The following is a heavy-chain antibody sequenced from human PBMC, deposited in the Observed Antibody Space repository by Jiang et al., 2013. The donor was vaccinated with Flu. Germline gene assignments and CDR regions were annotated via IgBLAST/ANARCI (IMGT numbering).Heavy chain of an antibody. D-gene: IGHD2-15*01. CDR1: GYSISSGYY. J-gene: IGHJ6*04. Sequence: GSGLVKPSETLSLTCAVSGYSISSGYYWGWIRQPPGKGLEWIGSIYHSGSTYYNPSLKSRVTISVDTSKNQFSLKLSSVTAADTAVYYCARDLAVAGLDYYYGMDVWGKGTTVTVSS. CDR3: ARDLAVAGLDYYYGMDV. V-gene: IGHV4-38-2*02. CDR2: IYHSGST.